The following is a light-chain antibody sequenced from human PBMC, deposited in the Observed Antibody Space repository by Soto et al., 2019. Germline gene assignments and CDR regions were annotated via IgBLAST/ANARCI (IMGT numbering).Light chain of an antibody. CDR2: DDS. CDR3: HVWDSSSEHV. CDR1: NIGSKS. Sequence: SDLAQPPSVSVAPGQTARITCGGNNIGSKSVHWYQQKPGQAPVLVVDDDSDRPSGIPERFSGSNSGNTATLTISRVEAGDEADYFCHVWDSSSEHVFGTGTKVTVL. J-gene: IGLJ1*01. V-gene: IGLV3-21*02.